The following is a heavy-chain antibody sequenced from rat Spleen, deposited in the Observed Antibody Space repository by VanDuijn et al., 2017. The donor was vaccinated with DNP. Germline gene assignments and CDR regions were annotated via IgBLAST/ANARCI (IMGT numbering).Heavy chain of an antibody. CDR3: AKGDNNYGGFDY. CDR2: INPDGGSA. Sequence: EVQLVESGGGLVQPGRSLKLSCVASGFTFNNYWMTWIRQVPGKGLEWVASINPDGGSAYYLDSVMGRFTFSRDNAENTVYLQMNSLRSADTATYYCAKGDNNYGGFDYWGQGVMVTVSS. CDR1: GFTFNNYW. J-gene: IGHJ2*01. D-gene: IGHD1-10*01. V-gene: IGHV5-58*01.